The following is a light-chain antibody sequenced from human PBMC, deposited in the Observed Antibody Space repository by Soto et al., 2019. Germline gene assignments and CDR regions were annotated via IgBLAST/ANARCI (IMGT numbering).Light chain of an antibody. CDR3: QQYNNWPPIT. CDR1: QSVSSN. CDR2: GAS. Sequence: EIVMTQSPATLSVSPGERATLSCRASQSVSSNLAWYQQKPGQAPKLLIYGASTRATGIAARFSGSGSGTEFTLNISSLQSEDFAVYYCQQYNNWPPITFGQGTRLEIK. J-gene: IGKJ5*01. V-gene: IGKV3-15*01.